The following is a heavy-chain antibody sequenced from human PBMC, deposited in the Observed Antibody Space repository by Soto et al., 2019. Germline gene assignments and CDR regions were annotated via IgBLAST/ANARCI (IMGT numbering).Heavy chain of an antibody. Sequence: PGGSLRLSCAVSGLTVSDNYMSWVRQAPGKGLEWVSVLNSDGTTYYADSVQGRFTISRHNSTNTLYLQMNSLRPEDTAVYYCARDRPTAEYYYGSGTLDPWGQGTLVTVSS. D-gene: IGHD3-10*01. J-gene: IGHJ5*02. CDR2: LNSDGTT. CDR3: ARDRPTAEYYYGSGTLDP. V-gene: IGHV3-53*04. CDR1: GLTVSDNY.